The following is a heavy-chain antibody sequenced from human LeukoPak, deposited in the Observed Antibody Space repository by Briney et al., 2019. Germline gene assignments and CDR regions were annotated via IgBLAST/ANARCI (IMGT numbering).Heavy chain of an antibody. Sequence: PSETLSLTCTVSGGSISSGGYYWSWIRQHPGKGLEGIGYIYYSGSTYYNPSLKSRVTISVDTSKNQLSLKLSSVTAADTAVYYCARVGGGTDSSGHDYWGQGTLVTVSS. CDR2: IYYSGST. V-gene: IGHV4-31*03. D-gene: IGHD3-22*01. CDR1: GGSISSGGYY. J-gene: IGHJ4*02. CDR3: ARVGGGTDSSGHDY.